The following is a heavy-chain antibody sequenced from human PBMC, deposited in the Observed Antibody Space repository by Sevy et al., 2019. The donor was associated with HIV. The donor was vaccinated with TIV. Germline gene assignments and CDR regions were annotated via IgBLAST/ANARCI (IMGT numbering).Heavy chain of an antibody. D-gene: IGHD3-3*01. CDR2: IKSKTDGGTT. V-gene: IGHV3-15*01. CDR3: TSYDFWSGYAFDP. Sequence: GGSLRLSCAASGFTFSNAWMSWVRQAPGKGLELVGRIKSKTDGGTTDYAAPVKGRFTISRDDSKNTLYLQMNSLKTEDTAVYYCTSYDFWSGYAFDPWGQGTLVTVSS. CDR1: GFTFSNAW. J-gene: IGHJ5*02.